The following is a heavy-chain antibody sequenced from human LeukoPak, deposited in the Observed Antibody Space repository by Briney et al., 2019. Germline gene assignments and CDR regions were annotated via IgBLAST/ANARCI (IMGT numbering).Heavy chain of an antibody. J-gene: IGHJ4*02. CDR1: GYTFSSYW. Sequence: PGESLKISCKGSGYTFSSYWIGWVRQMPGKGLEWMGITYPGDSDTRYSPSFKGQVTMSADKSINTAYLQWSSLKASDTAMYYCARNLGYSGGWYSDYWGQGTLVTVSS. V-gene: IGHV5-51*01. D-gene: IGHD6-19*01. CDR2: TYPGDSDT. CDR3: ARNLGYSGGWYSDY.